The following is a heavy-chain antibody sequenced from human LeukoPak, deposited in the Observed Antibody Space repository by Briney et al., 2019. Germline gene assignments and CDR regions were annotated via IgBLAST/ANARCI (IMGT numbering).Heavy chain of an antibody. D-gene: IGHD3-22*01. CDR1: GGSISSYY. CDR2: IYYSEST. J-gene: IGHJ3*02. V-gene: IGHV4-59*08. Sequence: KPSETLSLTCTVSGGSISSYYWSWIRQPPGKGLEWIGYIYYSESTNYNPSLKSRVTISVDTSKNQFSLKLSSVTAADTAVYYCARLNYYDSSGYYSPHDAFDIWGQGTMVTVSS. CDR3: ARLNYYDSSGYYSPHDAFDI.